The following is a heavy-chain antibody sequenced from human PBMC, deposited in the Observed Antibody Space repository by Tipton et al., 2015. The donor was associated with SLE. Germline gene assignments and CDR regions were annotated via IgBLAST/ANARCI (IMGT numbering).Heavy chain of an antibody. V-gene: IGHV4-4*09. CDR1: GGSFSGYY. J-gene: IGHJ3*02. CDR3: ATNEASSSWTLGAFDI. D-gene: IGHD6-13*01. CDR2: IYTSGST. Sequence: SLTCAVYGGSFSGYYWSWIRQPAGKGLEWIGYIYTSGSTNYNPSLKSRVTISVDTSKNQFSLKLSSVTAADTAVYYCATNEASSSWTLGAFDIWGQGTMVTVSS.